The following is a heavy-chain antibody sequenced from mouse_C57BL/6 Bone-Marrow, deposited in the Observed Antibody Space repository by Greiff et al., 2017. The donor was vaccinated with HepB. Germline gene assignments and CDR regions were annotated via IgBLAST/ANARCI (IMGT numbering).Heavy chain of an antibody. Sequence: QVQLQQPGAELVKPGASVKLSCKASGYTFTSYWMHWVKQRPGQGLEWIGMIHPNSGSTNYNEKFKSKATLTVDKSSSTAYMQLSSLTSEDSAVYYCARRRGFITTVVPYWYFDVWGTGTTVTVSS. D-gene: IGHD1-1*01. V-gene: IGHV1-64*01. CDR1: GYTFTSYW. J-gene: IGHJ1*03. CDR3: ARRRGFITTVVPYWYFDV. CDR2: IHPNSGST.